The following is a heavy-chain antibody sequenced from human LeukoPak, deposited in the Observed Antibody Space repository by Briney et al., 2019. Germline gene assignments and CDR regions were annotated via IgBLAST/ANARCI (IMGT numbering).Heavy chain of an antibody. CDR3: ARGLDAFDI. Sequence: SQTLSLTCTVSGGSISSGGYSWSWIRQHPGKGLEWIGYIYYSGSTYYNPSLKSRVTISVDTSKNQFSLKLSSVTAADTAVYYCARGLDAFDIWGQGTMVTVSS. J-gene: IGHJ3*02. CDR2: IYYSGST. D-gene: IGHD3-16*01. V-gene: IGHV4-31*03. CDR1: GGSISSGGYS.